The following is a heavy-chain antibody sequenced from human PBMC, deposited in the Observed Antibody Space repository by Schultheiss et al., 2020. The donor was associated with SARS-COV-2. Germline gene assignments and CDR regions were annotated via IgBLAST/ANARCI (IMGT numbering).Heavy chain of an antibody. Sequence: GGSLRLSCKVSGYTLTELSMHWVRQAPGKGLEWMGWISAYNGNTNYAQKLQGRVTITADESTSTVYMELSSLRSEDTAVYYCARMGRGSGQAFDYWGQGTLVTVSS. D-gene: IGHD2-15*01. J-gene: IGHJ4*02. CDR2: ISAYNGNT. V-gene: IGHV1-18*01. CDR3: ARMGRGSGQAFDY. CDR1: GYTLTELS.